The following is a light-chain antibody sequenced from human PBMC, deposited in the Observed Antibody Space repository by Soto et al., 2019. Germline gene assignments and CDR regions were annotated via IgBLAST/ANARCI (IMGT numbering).Light chain of an antibody. Sequence: ESVLTQSPGTLSLAPGERATLSCRASQSVSGNHLAWYQQKPGQAPRLLIYDASNRATGIPDRFSGSGSGTDFTLTISNLQPDDCATYYCQQYENYWTFGQGTRVEIK. J-gene: IGKJ1*01. V-gene: IGKV3-20*01. CDR3: QQYENYWT. CDR2: DAS. CDR1: QSVSGNH.